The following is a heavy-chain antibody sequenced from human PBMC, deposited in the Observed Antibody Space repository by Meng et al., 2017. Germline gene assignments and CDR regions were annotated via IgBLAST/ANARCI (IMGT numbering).Heavy chain of an antibody. D-gene: IGHD4-17*01. CDR2: ISGSGGST. Sequence: APCYPVASDARSWFRQAPGKGLGWVSAISGSGGSTYYADSVKGRFTISRGNSKNTLYLQMNSLRAEDTAVYYCAKDKLDYGDYEDYWGQGTLVTVSS. CDR1: CYPVASDA. V-gene: IGHV3-23*01. J-gene: IGHJ4*02. CDR3: AKDKLDYGDYEDY.